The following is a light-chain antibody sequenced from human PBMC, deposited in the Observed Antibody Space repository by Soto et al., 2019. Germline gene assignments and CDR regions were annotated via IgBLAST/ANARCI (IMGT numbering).Light chain of an antibody. V-gene: IGLV1-47*02. CDR1: SSNLGSNY. J-gene: IGLJ3*02. Sequence: QSVVPQPPSAPGTPGQTVTISCSGSSSNLGSNYVYWYQQLPGTAPKLLIYNYNLRPSGVVDRFSGARSGTSASLAISGLRSDDEADYYCATWDDDRTGPVFGGGTKLTVL. CDR2: NYN. CDR3: ATWDDDRTGPV.